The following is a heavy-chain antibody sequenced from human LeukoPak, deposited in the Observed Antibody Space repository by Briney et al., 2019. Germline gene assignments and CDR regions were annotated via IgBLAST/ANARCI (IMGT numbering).Heavy chain of an antibody. CDR2: IRYDGSNK. J-gene: IGHJ4*02. CDR3: AKVQRRWGSDSFVDY. Sequence: GGSLRLSCAASGFTFSSYGMHWVRQAPGKGLEWVAFIRYDGSNKYYADSVKGRFTISRDNSKNTLYLQMNSLRAEDTAVYYCAKVQRRWGSDSFVDYWGQGTLVTVSS. D-gene: IGHD4-23*01. V-gene: IGHV3-30*02. CDR1: GFTFSSYG.